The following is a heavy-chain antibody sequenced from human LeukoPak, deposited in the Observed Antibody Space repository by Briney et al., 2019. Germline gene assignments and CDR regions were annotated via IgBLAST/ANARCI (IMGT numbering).Heavy chain of an antibody. CDR2: IKPSSGGT. V-gene: IGHV1-2*02. Sequence: ASLKLSCKASGYTFTGYYIHWVRQAPGQGLEWMGWIKPSSGGTNYAQKFQGRVNMTRDTSISTAYMELSGLRSDDTAVYYSVRWLNYYDSSGYVYYFDYWGQGTLVTVSS. CDR1: GYTFTGYY. D-gene: IGHD3-22*01. CDR3: VRWLNYYDSSGYVYYFDY. J-gene: IGHJ4*02.